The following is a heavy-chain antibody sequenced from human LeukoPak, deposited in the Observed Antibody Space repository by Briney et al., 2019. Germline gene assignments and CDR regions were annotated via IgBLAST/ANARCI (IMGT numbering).Heavy chain of an antibody. CDR3: AKDFSLVATIFDY. CDR1: GFSLSSYA. V-gene: IGHV3-23*01. D-gene: IGHD5-12*01. J-gene: IGHJ4*02. CDR2: ISGSGGST. Sequence: GGSLRLSCAASGFSLSSYAMSWVRQAPGKGLEWVSSISGSGGSTYYADSVKGRFTLSRDNSKNTLYLQMDSLRAEDTAVYYCAKDFSLVATIFDYWGQGTWSPSPQ.